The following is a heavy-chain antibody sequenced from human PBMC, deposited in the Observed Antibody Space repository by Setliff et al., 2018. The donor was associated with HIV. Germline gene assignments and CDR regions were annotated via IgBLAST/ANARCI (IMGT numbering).Heavy chain of an antibody. J-gene: IGHJ4*02. CDR1: GGTFNIYS. D-gene: IGHD6-19*01. V-gene: IGHV1-69*13. CDR3: ARRTDSSGWPFDS. Sequence: SVKVSCKASGGTFNIYSIHWVRQAPGQGLEWMGGINPIFGTPHYGQRFQGRVTITADESTSTAYMELNGPKFDDTAVYYCARRTDSSGWPFDSWGRGTLVTVSS. CDR2: INPIFGTP.